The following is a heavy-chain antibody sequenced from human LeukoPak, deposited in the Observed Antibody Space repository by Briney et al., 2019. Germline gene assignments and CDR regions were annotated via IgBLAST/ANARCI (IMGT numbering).Heavy chain of an antibody. D-gene: IGHD3-10*01. Sequence: PGGSLRLSCAASGFTFSSYSMNRVRQAPGKGLEWVSYISSSSSTIYYADSVKGRFTISRDNAKNSLYLQMNSLRAEDTAVYYCARCGGLWFGEKPFDYWGQGTLVTVSS. CDR3: ARCGGLWFGEKPFDY. CDR1: GFTFSSYS. V-gene: IGHV3-48*01. J-gene: IGHJ4*02. CDR2: ISSSSSTI.